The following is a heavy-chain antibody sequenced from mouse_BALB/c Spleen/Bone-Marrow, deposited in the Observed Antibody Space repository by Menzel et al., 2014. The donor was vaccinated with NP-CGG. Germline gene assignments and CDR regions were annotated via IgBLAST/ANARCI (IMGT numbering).Heavy chain of an antibody. V-gene: IGHV5-6-3*01. D-gene: IGHD2-4*01. CDR2: INVNGDTT. J-gene: IGHJ3*01. CDR3: ARGYDYSSWFAY. Sequence: EVHLVESGGGSVQPGGSLKLSCAASGFTFSNYGMSWVRQTPDKRLEMIATINVNGDTTYHPDSVKGRFTISRDNVKNTLYLQMSSLKSEDTAMYYCARGYDYSSWFAYWGQGTLVTVSA. CDR1: GFTFSNYG.